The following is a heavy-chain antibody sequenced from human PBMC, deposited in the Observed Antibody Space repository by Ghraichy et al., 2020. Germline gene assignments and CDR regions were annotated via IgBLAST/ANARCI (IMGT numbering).Heavy chain of an antibody. CDR2: ISGSGGST. Sequence: GGSLRLSCAASGFTFSSYAMSWVRQAPGKGLEWVSAISGSGGSTYYADSVKGRFTISRDNSKNTLYLQMNSLRAEDTAVYYCARRFGGSTSSNLDYWGQGTLVTVSS. CDR3: ARRFGGSTSSNLDY. V-gene: IGHV3-23*01. J-gene: IGHJ4*02. CDR1: GFTFSSYA. D-gene: IGHD2-2*01.